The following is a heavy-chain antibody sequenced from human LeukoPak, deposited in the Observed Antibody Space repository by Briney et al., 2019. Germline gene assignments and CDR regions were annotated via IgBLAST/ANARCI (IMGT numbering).Heavy chain of an antibody. CDR1: GGSFSGYY. CDR3: ARGQYCSGGSCYSHHLY. D-gene: IGHD2-15*01. J-gene: IGHJ4*02. CDR2: INHSGST. V-gene: IGHV4-34*01. Sequence: SETLPLTCAVYGGSFSGYYWSWIRQPPGKGLEWIGEINHSGSTNYNPSLKSRVTISVDTSKNQFSLKLSSVTAADTAVYYCARGQYCSGGSCYSHHLYWGQGTLVTVSS.